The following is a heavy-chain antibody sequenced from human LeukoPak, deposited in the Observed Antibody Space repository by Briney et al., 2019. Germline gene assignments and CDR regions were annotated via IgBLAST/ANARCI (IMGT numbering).Heavy chain of an antibody. J-gene: IGHJ4*02. D-gene: IGHD2-2*01. Sequence: GGSLRLSCAASGFTFSSYEMNWVRQTPGKGLEWVSYIRSSGSTIYYADSVKGRFTISRDNAKNSLYLQMNSLRAEDTAVYYCARSGYCSSTSCYEGNFDYWGQGTLVTVSS. CDR1: GFTFSSYE. V-gene: IGHV3-48*03. CDR2: IRSSGSTI. CDR3: ARSGYCSSTSCYEGNFDY.